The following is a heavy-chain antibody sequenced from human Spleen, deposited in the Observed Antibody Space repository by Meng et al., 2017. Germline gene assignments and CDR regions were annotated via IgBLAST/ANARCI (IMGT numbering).Heavy chain of an antibody. J-gene: IGHJ4*02. CDR2: IYYSGRT. Sequence: SETLSLTCTVSGGSVSSGNYYWSWIRQPPGKGLEWIGYIYYSGRTNYNPSLKSRVTISVDTSKNQFSLKLSSVTAADTAVYYCARVGDGDLIDYWGQGTLVTVSS. V-gene: IGHV4-61*01. D-gene: IGHD4-17*01. CDR3: ARVGDGDLIDY. CDR1: GGSVSSGNYY.